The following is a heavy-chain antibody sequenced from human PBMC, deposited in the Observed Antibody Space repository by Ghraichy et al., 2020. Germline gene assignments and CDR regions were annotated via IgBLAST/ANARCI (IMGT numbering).Heavy chain of an antibody. J-gene: IGHJ4*02. CDR2: IYSGGIT. V-gene: IGHV3-53*01. CDR1: GLTVSSNY. CDR3: ARGTCSGGSCYTFDY. Sequence: GGSLRLSCAASGLTVSSNYMSWVRQAPGKGLEWVSVIYSGGITFYADSVKGRFTISRDNSKNTLYLQMNNLRAEDTAVYYCARGTCSGGSCYTFDYWGQGTLVTVSS. D-gene: IGHD2-15*01.